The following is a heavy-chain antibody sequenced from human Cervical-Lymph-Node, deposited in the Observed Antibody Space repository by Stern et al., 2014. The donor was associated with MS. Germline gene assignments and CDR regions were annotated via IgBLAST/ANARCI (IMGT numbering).Heavy chain of an antibody. Sequence: EVQLVESGGGLVQRGGSLRLSCAASGISVSSNYMTWVRQAPGTGLEWVSRYYPGITTDYADSVRGRFSVSRDNSKNTVYLEMNSLTPEDTAVYYCTREMAARRFDPWGQGTLVVVSS. CDR2: YYPGITT. V-gene: IGHV3-66*01. CDR1: GISVSSNY. J-gene: IGHJ5*02. CDR3: TREMAARRFDP. D-gene: IGHD6-6*01.